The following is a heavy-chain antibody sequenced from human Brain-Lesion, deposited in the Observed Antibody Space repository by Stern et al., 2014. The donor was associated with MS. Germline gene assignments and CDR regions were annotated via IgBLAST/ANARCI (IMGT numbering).Heavy chain of an antibody. CDR3: TKDSGYFSGLFDS. V-gene: IGHV3-9*01. D-gene: IGHD3-22*01. CDR1: GFTFDDFA. J-gene: IGHJ4*02. CDR2: INWNSGSL. Sequence: EVQLEESGGGLVQPGRSLRLSCAASGFTFDDFAMHLVRHAPGKGLEWVSGINWNSGSLAYADSVKGRFSISRDSAKNSLFLQMNSLRPEYTALYYCTKDSGYFSGLFDSWGQGTLVTVSS.